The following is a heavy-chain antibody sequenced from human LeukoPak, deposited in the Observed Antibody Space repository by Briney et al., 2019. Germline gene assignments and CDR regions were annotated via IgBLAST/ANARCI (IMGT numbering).Heavy chain of an antibody. Sequence: GGSLRLSCAASGFTFSNAWMSWVRQAPGKGLEWVGRIKSKTDGGTTDYAAPVKGRFTISRDDSKNTLYLQMNSLKTEDTAVYYCTTEAYYYDSSGYYYDRDFDYWGQGTLVTVSS. CDR2: IKSKTDGGTT. V-gene: IGHV3-15*01. J-gene: IGHJ4*02. CDR3: TTEAYYYDSSGYYYDRDFDY. CDR1: GFTFSNAW. D-gene: IGHD3-22*01.